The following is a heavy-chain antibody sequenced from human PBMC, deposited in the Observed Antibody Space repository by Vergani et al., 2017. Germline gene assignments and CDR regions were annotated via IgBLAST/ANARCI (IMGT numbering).Heavy chain of an antibody. Sequence: QVQLVESGGGVVQPGRSLRLSCAASGFTFSSYGMHWVRQAPGKGLEWVAVISYDGSNKYYADSVKGRFTISRDNSKNTLYLQMNSLRAEDTAVYYCAKDGRSEVAGTFGAFDIWGQGTMVTVSS. CDR1: GFTFSSYG. V-gene: IGHV3-30*18. D-gene: IGHD6-19*01. CDR3: AKDGRSEVAGTFGAFDI. CDR2: ISYDGSNK. J-gene: IGHJ3*02.